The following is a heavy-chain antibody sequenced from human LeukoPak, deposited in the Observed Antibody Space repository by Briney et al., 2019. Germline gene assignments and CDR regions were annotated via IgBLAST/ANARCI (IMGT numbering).Heavy chain of an antibody. Sequence: SGPTLVNPTQTLTLTCTFSGFSLSTSGMCVSWIRQPPGKALEWLAHIDWDDDKYYSTYLKTRLTISQDNTKKQVVLTMTNMDPVDTATYYCARSATYYYDSSGQLNFDYWGQGTLVTVS. V-gene: IGHV2-70*01. D-gene: IGHD3-22*01. CDR1: GFSLSTSGMC. J-gene: IGHJ4*02. CDR2: IDWDDDK. CDR3: ARSATYYYDSSGQLNFDY.